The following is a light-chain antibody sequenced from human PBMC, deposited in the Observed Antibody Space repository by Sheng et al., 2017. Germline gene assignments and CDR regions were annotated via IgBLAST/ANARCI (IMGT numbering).Light chain of an antibody. J-gene: IGKJ2*01. CDR1: QSVSSY. CDR2: DAS. V-gene: IGKV3-11*01. CDR3: HHYGTPMST. Sequence: EIALTQSPATLSLSPGERATLSCRASQSVSSYLAWYQQKPGQAPRLLIYDASIRATGVPARFSGRGSETDFTLTISSLEPEDFAVYYCHHYGTPMSTFGQGTKLEIK.